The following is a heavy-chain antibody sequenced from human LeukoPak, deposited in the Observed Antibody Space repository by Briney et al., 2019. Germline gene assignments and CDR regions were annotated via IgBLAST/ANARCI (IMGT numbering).Heavy chain of an antibody. CDR1: GFTFSSYS. J-gene: IGHJ4*02. CDR2: ISSSSYI. D-gene: IGHD3-3*01. CDR3: ARDQRSNGFWSGYSTTPLDY. Sequence: GGSLRLSCAASGFTFSSYSMNWVRQAPGKGLEWVSSISSSSYIYYADSVKGRFTISRDNAKNSLYLQMNSLRAEDTAVYYCARDQRSNGFWSGYSTTPLDYWGQGTLVTVSS. V-gene: IGHV3-21*01.